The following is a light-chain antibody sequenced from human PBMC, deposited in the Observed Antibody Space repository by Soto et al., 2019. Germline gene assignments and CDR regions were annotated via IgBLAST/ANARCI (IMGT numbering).Light chain of an antibody. Sequence: EIVLTQSPGTLSLSPGERATLSCRASQSVPKNYLAWYQQKPGQAPRLLIDDASNRATGIPDRFSGSGSGTDFTLTISRLEPEDFAVYYCQRCSTSPLTFGGGTRVE. CDR1: QSVPKNY. J-gene: IGKJ4*01. CDR3: QRCSTSPLT. V-gene: IGKV3-20*01. CDR2: DAS.